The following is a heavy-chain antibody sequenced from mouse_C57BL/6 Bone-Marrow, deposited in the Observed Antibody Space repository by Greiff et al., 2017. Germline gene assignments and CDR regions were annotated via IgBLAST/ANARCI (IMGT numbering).Heavy chain of an antibody. Sequence: QVQLKESGAELARPGASVKLSCKASGYTFTSYGISWVKQRTGQGLEWIGEIYPRSGNTYYNEKFKGKATLTADKSSSTAYMALRSLTSEDSAVYFCAREGNYYGSLWYFDVWGTGTTVTVSS. V-gene: IGHV1-81*01. CDR2: IYPRSGNT. D-gene: IGHD1-1*01. CDR3: AREGNYYGSLWYFDV. CDR1: GYTFTSYG. J-gene: IGHJ1*03.